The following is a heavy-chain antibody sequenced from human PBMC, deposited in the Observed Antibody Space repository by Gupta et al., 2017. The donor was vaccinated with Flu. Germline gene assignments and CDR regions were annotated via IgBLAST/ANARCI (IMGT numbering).Heavy chain of an antibody. CDR2: IKSETDGGTT. J-gene: IGHJ3*01. D-gene: IGHD2-15*01. CDR3: TTDLSGGYAFDL. CDR1: GFSFSNAY. Sequence: EVQLVESGGGLVKPGGSLRLYCAASGFSFSNAYMSWVRQAPGKGLEWVGRIKSETDGGTTHYGAPVKGRFTISRDDSENTLFLQMNSLKTEDTAVYYCTTDLSGGYAFDLWGQGTMVTVSP. V-gene: IGHV3-15*06.